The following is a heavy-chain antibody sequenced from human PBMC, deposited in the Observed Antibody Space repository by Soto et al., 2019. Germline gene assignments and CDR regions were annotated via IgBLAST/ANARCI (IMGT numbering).Heavy chain of an antibody. CDR2: IYHSGST. CDR3: ARVAYPPLRWFDP. J-gene: IGHJ5*02. D-gene: IGHD3-16*01. Sequence: QVQLQESGPGLVKPSGTLSLSCAVSDDSASSSDWWSWVRQPPGKGLEWTGEIYHSGSTNYNPSRKSRVTISVDKSKNQCSLRLTSVTAADTAVYYCARVAYPPLRWFDPWGQGTLVTVSS. CDR1: DDSASSSDW. V-gene: IGHV4-4*02.